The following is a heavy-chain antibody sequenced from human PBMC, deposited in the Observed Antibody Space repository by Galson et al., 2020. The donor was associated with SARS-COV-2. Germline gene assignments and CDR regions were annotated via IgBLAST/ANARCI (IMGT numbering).Heavy chain of an antibody. CDR1: GGTFSSYA. CDR3: ARGVSSSSSWYGIGWFDP. Sequence: SVKVSCKASGGTFSSYAISWVRQAPGQGLEWMGGIIPIFGTANYAQKFQGRVTITADESTSTAYMELSSLRSEDTAVYYFARGVSSSSSWYGIGWFDPWGQGTLVTVSS. V-gene: IGHV1-69*13. J-gene: IGHJ5*02. CDR2: IIPIFGTA. D-gene: IGHD6-13*01.